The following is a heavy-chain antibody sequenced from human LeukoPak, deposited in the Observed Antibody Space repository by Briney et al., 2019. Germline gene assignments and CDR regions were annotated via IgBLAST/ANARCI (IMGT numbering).Heavy chain of an antibody. Sequence: GRSLRLSCAASGFTFSSYAMHWVRQAPGKGLEWVAVISYDGSNKYYADSVKGRFTISRDNSKNTLYLQMNSLRAEDTAVYYCAREAKGDYYMDVWGKGTTVTVYS. V-gene: IGHV3-30*01. CDR1: GFTFSSYA. CDR2: ISYDGSNK. CDR3: AREAKGDYYMDV. J-gene: IGHJ6*03.